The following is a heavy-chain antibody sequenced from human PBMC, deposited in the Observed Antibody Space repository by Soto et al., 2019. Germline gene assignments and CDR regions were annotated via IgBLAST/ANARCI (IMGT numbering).Heavy chain of an antibody. CDR1: GFTFSSYW. CDR3: ARGGTYGSGSYDAFDI. D-gene: IGHD3-10*01. V-gene: IGHV3-7*01. CDR2: IKQDGSEK. Sequence: GGSLRLSCAASGFTFSSYWMSWVRQAPGKGLEWMANIKQDGSEKYYVDSVKGRFTISRDNAKNSLYLQMNSLRAEDTAVYYCARGGTYGSGSYDAFDIWGQGTMVTVSS. J-gene: IGHJ3*02.